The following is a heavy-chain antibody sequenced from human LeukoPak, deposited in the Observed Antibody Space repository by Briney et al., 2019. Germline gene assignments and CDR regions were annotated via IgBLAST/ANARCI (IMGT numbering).Heavy chain of an antibody. CDR2: INQDGTEK. CDR1: GFTISNYW. Sequence: GGSLRLSCVGSGFTISNYWMHWVRQAPGEGLEWVAKINQDGTEKAYVDSVRGRFTISRDNAKNSLFLQMNSLRAEDTAVYYCARGPLIAAAGTWWGQGTLVTVSS. V-gene: IGHV3-7*03. J-gene: IGHJ4*02. D-gene: IGHD6-13*01. CDR3: ARGPLIAAAGTW.